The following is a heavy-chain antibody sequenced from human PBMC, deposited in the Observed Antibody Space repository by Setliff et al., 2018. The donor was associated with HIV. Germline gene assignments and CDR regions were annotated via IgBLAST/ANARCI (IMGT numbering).Heavy chain of an antibody. CDR1: GFTFSTYW. Sequence: GESLKISCAASGFTFSTYWMNWVRQAPGKGLEWVANIKADGSEKYYVDSVKGRFTISRDNAKNSLFLQMNSLRAEDTAVYYCARGHYSSSSGWGRGTLVTVSS. CDR2: IKADGSEK. CDR3: ARGHYSSSSG. V-gene: IGHV3-7*03. J-gene: IGHJ4*02. D-gene: IGHD6-6*01.